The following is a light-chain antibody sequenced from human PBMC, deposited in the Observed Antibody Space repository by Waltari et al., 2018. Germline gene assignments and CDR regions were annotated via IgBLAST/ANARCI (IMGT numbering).Light chain of an antibody. CDR3: QAYDRSLSGSV. Sequence: QSVLTPPPSVSGAPGQRVTISCPWSSSNPGAGYDVTWYQQLPGTAPKLLIYGNSNRLSGVPDRFSGSKSGASASLAISGLQAEDEAEYYCQAYDRSLSGSVFGGGTKLTVL. V-gene: IGLV1-40*01. J-gene: IGLJ2*01. CDR2: GNS. CDR1: SSNPGAGYD.